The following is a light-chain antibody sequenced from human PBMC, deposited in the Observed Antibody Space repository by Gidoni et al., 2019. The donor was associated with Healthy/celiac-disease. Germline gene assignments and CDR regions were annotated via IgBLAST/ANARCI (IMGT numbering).Light chain of an antibody. CDR2: DAS. J-gene: IGKJ2*01. CDR1: QSVSSY. Sequence: EIVLTQSPATLSLSPGERATLSCRASQSVSSYLAWYQQKPGQAPRRLIYDASNRATGIPARFSGSESGTDFTLTISSLEPEDFAVYYCQQRSNWGYTFGQGTKLEIK. CDR3: QQRSNWGYT. V-gene: IGKV3-11*01.